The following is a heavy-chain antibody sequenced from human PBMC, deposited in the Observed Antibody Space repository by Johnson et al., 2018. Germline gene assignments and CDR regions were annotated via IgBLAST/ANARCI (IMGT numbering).Heavy chain of an antibody. D-gene: IGHD3-10*01. CDR2: ISGSGGST. J-gene: IGHJ3*02. V-gene: IGHV3-23*04. CDR1: GFTFSSYD. CDR3: AKDGGEHWPQDAFDI. Sequence: EVQLVESGGGLEQPGGSLRLSCAVSGFTFSSYDMSWVRQAPGKGLEWVSGISGSGGSTHYADSVKGRFTISGDNSKNTRYLQMNSLRAEDTAVYYCAKDGGEHWPQDAFDIWGQGTMVTVSS.